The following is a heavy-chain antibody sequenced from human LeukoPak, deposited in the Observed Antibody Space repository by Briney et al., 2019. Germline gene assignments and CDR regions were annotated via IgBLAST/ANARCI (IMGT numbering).Heavy chain of an antibody. D-gene: IGHD6-13*01. Sequence: SETLSLTCTVSGGSISSYYWSWIRQPPGKGLEWIGYIYYSGSTNYNPSLKSRVTISVDTSKNQFSLKLSSVTAADTAVYYCARIPAAGLPLYYCGMDVWGQGTTVTVSS. CDR2: IYYSGST. V-gene: IGHV4-59*08. CDR1: GGSISSYY. CDR3: ARIPAAGLPLYYCGMDV. J-gene: IGHJ6*02.